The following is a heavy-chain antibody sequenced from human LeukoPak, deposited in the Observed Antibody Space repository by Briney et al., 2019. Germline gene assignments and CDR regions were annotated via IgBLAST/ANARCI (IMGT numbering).Heavy chain of an antibody. CDR1: GYTFTGYY. V-gene: IGHV1-2*02. D-gene: IGHD1-20*01. CDR2: INPNSGGT. CDR3: ARAQYNWNPYFDY. Sequence: ASVKVSCKASGYTFTGYYMHWVRQAPGQGLEWMGWINPNSGGTNYAQKFQGRVTMTRDTSISTAYMELSRLRSDDTAVYYCARAQYNWNPYFDYWGQGTLVTVSS. J-gene: IGHJ4*02.